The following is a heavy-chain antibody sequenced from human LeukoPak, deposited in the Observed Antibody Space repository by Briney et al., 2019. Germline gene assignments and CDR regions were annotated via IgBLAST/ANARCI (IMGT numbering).Heavy chain of an antibody. Sequence: ASVKVSCKASGYTFTVYYMHWVRQAPGQGLEWMGWINPNSGGTNYAQKFQGRVTMTRDTSISTAYMELSRLRSDDTAVYYCARNVVHAAMTLTAPFDYWGQGTLVTVSS. CDR2: INPNSGGT. CDR1: GYTFTVYY. D-gene: IGHD2-2*01. CDR3: ARNVVHAAMTLTAPFDY. J-gene: IGHJ4*02. V-gene: IGHV1-2*02.